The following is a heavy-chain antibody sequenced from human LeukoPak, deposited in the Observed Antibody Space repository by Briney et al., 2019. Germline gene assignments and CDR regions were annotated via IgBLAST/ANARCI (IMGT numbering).Heavy chain of an antibody. D-gene: IGHD4-17*01. CDR3: ARGLRPHGGRLYFDY. CDR2: IIPIFGTA. CDR1: GGTFGSYA. V-gene: IGHV1-69*05. J-gene: IGHJ4*02. Sequence: ASVKVSCKASGGTFGSYAISWVRQAPGQGLEWMGGIIPIFGTANYAQKFQGRVTITTDESTSTAYMELSSLRSEDTAVYYCARGLRPHGGRLYFDYWGQGTLVTVSS.